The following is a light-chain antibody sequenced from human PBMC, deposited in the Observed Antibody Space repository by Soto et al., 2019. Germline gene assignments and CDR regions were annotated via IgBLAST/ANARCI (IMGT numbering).Light chain of an antibody. CDR2: DVS. J-gene: IGLJ2*01. CDR3: SSYTSSSTRV. Sequence: QSALTQPASVSGSPGQSITISCTGTSSDVGGYNYVSWYQQHPGKAPKLMIYDVSSRPSGVSNRVSGSKSGNTASLTISGLQAEDEADYYCSSYTSSSTRVFGGGTKHTVL. CDR1: SSDVGGYNY. V-gene: IGLV2-14*01.